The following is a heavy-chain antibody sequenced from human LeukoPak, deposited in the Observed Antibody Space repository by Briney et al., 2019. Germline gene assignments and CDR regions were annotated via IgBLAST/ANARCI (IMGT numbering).Heavy chain of an antibody. Sequence: SETLSLSCAVCGGSISSYYWSWIRQPPGKGPEWIAYIYYSGITNYNPSLKSRASISVDTSKNLCSLRLSSVTAADTAVYYCARHAIYSGGYSYWFDPWGLGTLVTVSS. CDR1: GGSISSYY. V-gene: IGHV4-59*08. J-gene: IGHJ5*02. D-gene: IGHD1-26*01. CDR2: IYYSGIT. CDR3: ARHAIYSGGYSYWFDP.